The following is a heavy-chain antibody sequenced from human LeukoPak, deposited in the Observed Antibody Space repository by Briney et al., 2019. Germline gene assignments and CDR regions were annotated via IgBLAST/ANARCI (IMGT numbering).Heavy chain of an antibody. CDR1: GYRFTNYW. Sequence: GDSLKISCKGSGYRFTNYWIGWVRQMPGKGLEWMGIVNPGDSDTRYSPSFQGQVTISVDKSITTAYLQWSSLKASDTAIYYCARHVRGEGYEHWGQGTLVTVSS. CDR3: ARHVRGEGYEH. J-gene: IGHJ1*01. V-gene: IGHV5-51*01. D-gene: IGHD3-10*01. CDR2: VNPGDSDT.